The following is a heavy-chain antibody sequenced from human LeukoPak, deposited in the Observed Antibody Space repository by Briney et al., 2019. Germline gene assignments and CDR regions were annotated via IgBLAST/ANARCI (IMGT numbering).Heavy chain of an antibody. CDR1: GFTFSRYS. V-gene: IGHV3-21*01. CDR2: ISSRSTNI. CDR3: ARDAQWLVPEGYFYYMDV. D-gene: IGHD6-19*01. Sequence: GGSLRLSCAGSGFTFSRYSMDWFRQAPGKGLERVSSISSRSTNIFYADSVKGRFTISRDNAKNSLYLQMNSLGAEDTAVYYCARDAQWLVPEGYFYYMDVWGKGTTVTVSS. J-gene: IGHJ6*03.